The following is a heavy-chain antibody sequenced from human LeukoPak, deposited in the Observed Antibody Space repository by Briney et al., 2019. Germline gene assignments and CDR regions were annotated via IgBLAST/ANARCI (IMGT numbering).Heavy chain of an antibody. V-gene: IGHV1-2*02. Sequence: EASVKVSCKASGYTFTGYYMHWVRQAPGQGLEWMGWINPNSGGTNYAQKFQGRVTMTRDTSISTAYMELSRLRSDDTAVYYCAREDYGGNSGFDYWGQGTLVTVSS. CDR3: AREDYGGNSGFDY. D-gene: IGHD4-23*01. J-gene: IGHJ4*02. CDR1: GYTFTGYY. CDR2: INPNSGGT.